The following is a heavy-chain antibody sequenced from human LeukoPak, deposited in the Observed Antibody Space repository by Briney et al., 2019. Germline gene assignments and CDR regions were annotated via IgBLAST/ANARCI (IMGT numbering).Heavy chain of an antibody. J-gene: IGHJ4*02. V-gene: IGHV4-61*08. CDR1: GGSISGGGYY. CDR3: ARDGGMLRGLIDS. CDR2: IYHSGST. D-gene: IGHD3-10*01. Sequence: SQTLSLTCTVSGGSISGGGYYWSWIRQHPGKGLEWIGYIYHSGSTNYIPSLKGRVTISVDTSKNQFFLKLSSVTAADTAVYYCARDGGMLRGLIDSWGQGTLVTVSS.